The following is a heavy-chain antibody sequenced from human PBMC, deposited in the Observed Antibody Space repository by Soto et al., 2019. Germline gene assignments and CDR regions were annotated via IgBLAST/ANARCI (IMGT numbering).Heavy chain of an antibody. CDR2: IFHRGST. J-gene: IGHJ4*02. D-gene: IGHD3-22*01. CDR1: GASINTYY. CDR3: ARVRNSRDIDY. Sequence: QVQLQESGPGLVKPSETLTPTCNVSGASINTYYWSWIRQPPQKGLEWIGYIFHRGSTTYNPSLKSRVTISIDASKKYFSLRLNSVTAADTAVYYCARVRNSRDIDYWGQGIRVTVSS. V-gene: IGHV4-59*12.